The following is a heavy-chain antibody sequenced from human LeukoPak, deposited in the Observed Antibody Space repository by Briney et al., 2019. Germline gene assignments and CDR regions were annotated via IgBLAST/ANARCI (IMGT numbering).Heavy chain of an antibody. D-gene: IGHD2-2*02. CDR1: GFTFSDYW. CDR3: ARDRIVVPAAIYFDY. CDR2: IKRDGSEK. J-gene: IGHJ4*02. V-gene: IGHV3-7*01. Sequence: GGSLRLSCAASGFTFSDYWMSWVRHVPGKGLEWVANIKRDGSEKYYVDSVKGRFTISRDNAKNSLYLQVNSLRAEDTAVYYCARDRIVVPAAIYFDYWGQGTLVTVSS.